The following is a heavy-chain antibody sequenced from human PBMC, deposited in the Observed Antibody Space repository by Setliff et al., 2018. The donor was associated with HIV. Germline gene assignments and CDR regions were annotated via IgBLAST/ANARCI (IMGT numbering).Heavy chain of an antibody. J-gene: IGHJ4*02. D-gene: IGHD1-26*01. CDR2: IYPDDSDA. V-gene: IGHV5-51*01. Sequence: HGESLKISCKGSGYSFSTYWIAWVRQMPGRGLEVMGLIYPDDSDARYNPSFQGQVTISADKSMNTAYLQWSSLKASDTAMYYCARLGARPGMGAFDYWGQGTLVTVSS. CDR1: GYSFSTYW. CDR3: ARLGARPGMGAFDY.